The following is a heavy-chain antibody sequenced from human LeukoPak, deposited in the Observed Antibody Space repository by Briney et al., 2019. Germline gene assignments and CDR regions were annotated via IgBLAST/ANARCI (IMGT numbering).Heavy chain of an antibody. Sequence: GGSLTLSCAASGFTFSTYGMHCLRQAPGKALEWVSYIRYVGINKYYADFVKGRFTISRDNAKNTLYLQMNSLRAEDTALYYCAKEGDYYGWGSQRDAFDMWGQGTMVTVSS. CDR1: GFTFSTYG. D-gene: IGHD3-10*01. CDR2: IRYVGINK. V-gene: IGHV3-30*02. J-gene: IGHJ3*02. CDR3: AKEGDYYGWGSQRDAFDM.